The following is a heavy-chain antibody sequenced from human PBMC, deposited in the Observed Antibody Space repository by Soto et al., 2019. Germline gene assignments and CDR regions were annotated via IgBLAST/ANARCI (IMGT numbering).Heavy chain of an antibody. CDR2: ISGSGNNT. V-gene: IGHV3-23*01. D-gene: IGHD6-13*01. J-gene: IGHJ4*02. CDR3: AKDRSHSWCLDS. Sequence: GGSLRLSCAASGFIFSGYAMTWVRQAPGKGLEWVSGISGSGNNTSYADSVKGRFTISRDNSKNTLSLQMNSLRPEDTAVYYCAKDRSHSWCLDSWGQGTLVTVSS. CDR1: GFIFSGYA.